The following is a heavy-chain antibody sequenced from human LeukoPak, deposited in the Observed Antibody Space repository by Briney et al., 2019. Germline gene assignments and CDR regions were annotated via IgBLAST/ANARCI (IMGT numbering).Heavy chain of an antibody. CDR2: INHSGST. CDR3: ARGFYYDFWSGYYQYNWFDP. Sequence: SETLSLTCAVYGGSFSGYYWSRIRQPPGKGLEWIGEINHSGSTNYNPSLKSRVTISVDTSKNQFSLKLSSVTAADTAVYYCARGFYYDFWSGYYQYNWFDPWGQGTLVTVSS. CDR1: GGSFSGYY. J-gene: IGHJ5*02. D-gene: IGHD3-3*01. V-gene: IGHV4-34*01.